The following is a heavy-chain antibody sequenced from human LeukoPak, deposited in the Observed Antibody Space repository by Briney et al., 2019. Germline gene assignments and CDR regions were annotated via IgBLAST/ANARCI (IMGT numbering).Heavy chain of an antibody. Sequence: PSETLSLTCAVPGGSISSSNWWSWVRQPPGKGLEWIGEIYHSGTTNCNPSLKSRVTMSVDKSKNQFSLKLSSVTAADTAVYYCARQPGVSWEDYFDYWGQGTLVTVSS. V-gene: IGHV4-4*02. CDR1: GGSISSSNW. CDR2: IYHSGTT. J-gene: IGHJ4*02. D-gene: IGHD1-26*01. CDR3: ARQPGVSWEDYFDY.